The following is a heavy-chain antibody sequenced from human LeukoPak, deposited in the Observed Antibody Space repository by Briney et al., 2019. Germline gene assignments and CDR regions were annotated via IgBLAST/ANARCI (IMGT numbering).Heavy chain of an antibody. CDR2: INSDGSST. CDR3: GRALGSPLDY. CDR1: GFTFSSDW. Sequence: PGGSLRLSCAASGFTFSSDWMHWVRQAPGKGLVWVSRINSDGSSTAYADSVKGRFTISRDNAKNTPYLQMNSLRAEDTAVYYCGRALGSPLDYWGQGTLVTVSS. D-gene: IGHD1-26*01. J-gene: IGHJ4*02. V-gene: IGHV3-74*01.